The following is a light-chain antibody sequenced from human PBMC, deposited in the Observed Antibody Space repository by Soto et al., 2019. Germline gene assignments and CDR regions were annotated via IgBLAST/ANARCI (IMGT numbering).Light chain of an antibody. Sequence: EVVMTQSPATLSVSPGERATLSCRASQSVSTNLAWYQQKPGQAPRLLIHGASTRATGIPARFSGSGSGTEFTLTISSPQSEDFAVYYCQQYNNWPPYTFGQGTKLEIK. J-gene: IGKJ2*01. V-gene: IGKV3-15*01. CDR2: GAS. CDR3: QQYNNWPPYT. CDR1: QSVSTN.